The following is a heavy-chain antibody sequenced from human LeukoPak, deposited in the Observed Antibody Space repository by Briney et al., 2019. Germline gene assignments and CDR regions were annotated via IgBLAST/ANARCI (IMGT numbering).Heavy chain of an antibody. Sequence: ASVKVSCKASGYTFTGYYMHWVRQAPGQGLEWMGWINPNSGGTNYAQKFQGRVTITRNTSISTAYMELSSLRSEDTAVYYCARGEIGDYGSAYYMDVWGKGTTVTISS. D-gene: IGHD4-17*01. CDR2: INPNSGGT. J-gene: IGHJ6*03. V-gene: IGHV1-2*02. CDR3: ARGEIGDYGSAYYMDV. CDR1: GYTFTGYY.